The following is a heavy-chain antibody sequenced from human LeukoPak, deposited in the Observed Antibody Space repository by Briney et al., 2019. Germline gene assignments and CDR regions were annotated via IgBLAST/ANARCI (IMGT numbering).Heavy chain of an antibody. D-gene: IGHD3-9*01. CDR1: GGSISSYY. J-gene: IGHJ4*02. CDR3: ARLRYFDWLRGGYFDY. V-gene: IGHV4-59*08. CDR2: IYYSGST. Sequence: PSETLSLTCTVSGGSISSYYWSWIRQLPGKGLEWIGYIYYSGSTNYNPSLKSRVTISVDTSKNQFSLKLSSVTAADTAVYYCARLRYFDWLRGGYFDYWGQGTLVTVSS.